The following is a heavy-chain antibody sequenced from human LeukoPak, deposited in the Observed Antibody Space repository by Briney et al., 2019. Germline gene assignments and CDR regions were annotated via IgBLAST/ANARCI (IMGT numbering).Heavy chain of an antibody. Sequence: VASVKVSCKSSGYTFTNFGISWVRQAPGQGLEWLGWISAYTGNTNYAQKLQGRVTMTTDTSTSTAYMELRSLRSDDTAVYYCSRDRVQGIVVVPGAQEVCGVGTCPDYWGQGTLVTVFS. CDR3: SRDRVQGIVVVPGAQEVCGVGTCPDY. V-gene: IGHV1-18*01. J-gene: IGHJ4*02. CDR1: GYTFTNFG. D-gene: IGHD2-2*01. CDR2: ISAYTGNT.